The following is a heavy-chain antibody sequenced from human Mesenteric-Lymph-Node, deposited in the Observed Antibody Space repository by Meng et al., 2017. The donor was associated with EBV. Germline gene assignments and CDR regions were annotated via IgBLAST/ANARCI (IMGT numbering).Heavy chain of an antibody. Sequence: QVQLQQSGPVPVKPSQTLSLTCAISGDSVSNINGGWNWIRQSPSRGLEWLGRTYYRSKWYNDYAVSVKGRITINPDTTKNQVSLQLNSVTPEDTAVYYCAGVGSTISTDWFDTWGQGTLVTVSS. CDR3: AGVGSTISTDWFDT. CDR1: GDSVSNINGG. D-gene: IGHD3-9*01. CDR2: TYYRSKWYN. V-gene: IGHV6-1*01. J-gene: IGHJ5*02.